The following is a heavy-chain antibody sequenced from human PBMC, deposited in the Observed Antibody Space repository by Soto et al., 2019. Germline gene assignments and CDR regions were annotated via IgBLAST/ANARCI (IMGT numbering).Heavy chain of an antibody. D-gene: IGHD6-19*01. CDR2: IIPIFGTA. CDR1: GGTFSSYA. V-gene: IGHV1-69*13. Sequence: SVKVSCKASGGTFSSYAISWVRQAPGQGLGWMGGIIPIFGTANYAQKFQGRVTITADESTSTAYMELSSLRSEDTAVYYCARNDVRHGWYDYWGQGTLVTVSS. CDR3: ARNDVRHGWYDY. J-gene: IGHJ4*02.